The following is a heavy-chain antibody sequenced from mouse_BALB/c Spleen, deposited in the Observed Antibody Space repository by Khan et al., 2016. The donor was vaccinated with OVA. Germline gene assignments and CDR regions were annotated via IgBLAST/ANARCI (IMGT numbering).Heavy chain of an antibody. V-gene: IGHV9-1*02. CDR3: ARGASYWYCDV. J-gene: IGHJ1*01. CDR1: GYTFTNYG. Sequence: QIQLVQSGPELKKPGETVKISCKASGYTFTNYGMNWVKQAPGKGLKWMGWINTYTGEPTYTDDFKGRFAFSVDTSASTAYLQINNLKNEDMATYFCARGASYWYCDVWGAGTTVTVSS. CDR2: INTYTGEP.